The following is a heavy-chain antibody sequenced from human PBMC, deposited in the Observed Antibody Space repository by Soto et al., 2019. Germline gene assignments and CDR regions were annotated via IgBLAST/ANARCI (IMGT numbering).Heavy chain of an antibody. CDR2: IIPIFGTA. J-gene: IGHJ6*02. Sequence: SVKVSCKASGGTFSSYAISWVRQAPGQGLEWMGGIIPIFGTANYAQKFQGRVTITADKSTSTAYMELSSLRSEDTAVYYCARKPYYYDSSGYPLYYYYGMDVWGQGTTVTVSS. V-gene: IGHV1-69*06. CDR1: GGTFSSYA. D-gene: IGHD3-22*01. CDR3: ARKPYYYDSSGYPLYYYYGMDV.